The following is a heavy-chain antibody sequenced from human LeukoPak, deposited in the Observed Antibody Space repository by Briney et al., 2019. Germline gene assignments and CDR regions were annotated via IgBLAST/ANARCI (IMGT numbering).Heavy chain of an antibody. J-gene: IGHJ4*02. D-gene: IGHD5-24*01. CDR2: INNDGSYI. CDR1: GFIFSNSA. CDR3: VLSSGDGYSYPFDY. Sequence: GGSLRLSCAASGFIFSNSAMNWVRQAPGKGLEWVSSINNDGSYIYYADSVKGRFTISRDTAKNSLYLQMNSLRTEDTAVYYCVLSSGDGYSYPFDYWGQGTLVTVSS. V-gene: IGHV3-21*01.